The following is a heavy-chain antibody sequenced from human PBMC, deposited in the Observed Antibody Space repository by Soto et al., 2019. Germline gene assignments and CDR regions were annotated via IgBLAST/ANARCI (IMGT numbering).Heavy chain of an antibody. D-gene: IGHD3-22*01. CDR3: AKGGSGNYLTYYYYYGMDV. Sequence: QVQLVESGGGVVQPGRSLRLSCEASGFTFRNNGMHWVRQVPGRGLEWVAVISYDGNNKYYADSVKGRFTISRDNSKNTVYLQMNTLRAEDTAMYYCAKGGSGNYLTYYYYYGMDVWGQGTTVTVS. V-gene: IGHV3-30*18. J-gene: IGHJ6*02. CDR2: ISYDGNNK. CDR1: GFTFRNNG.